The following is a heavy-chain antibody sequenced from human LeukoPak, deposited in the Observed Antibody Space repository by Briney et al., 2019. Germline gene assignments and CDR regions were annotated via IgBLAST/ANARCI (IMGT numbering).Heavy chain of an antibody. D-gene: IGHD1-26*01. V-gene: IGHV1-2*02. CDR1: GDTFSGYY. CDR3: ARPSGSSGGYYYYMDV. Sequence: GASVKVSCKASGDTFSGYYMQWVRQAPGQGLEWMGWIYPNSGGTNYAQKFQGRVTMTRDTSISTAYMELSRLRSDDTAVYYCARPSGSSGGYYYYMDVWGKGTTVIVSS. CDR2: IYPNSGGT. J-gene: IGHJ6*03.